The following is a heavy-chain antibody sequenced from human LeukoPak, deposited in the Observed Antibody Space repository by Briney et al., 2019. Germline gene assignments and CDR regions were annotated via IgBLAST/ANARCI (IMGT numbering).Heavy chain of an antibody. CDR1: GFSLSTSGVG. J-gene: IGHJ4*02. V-gene: IGHV2-5*02. CDR3: AQLYGYCNSTRCRRGYYFDY. D-gene: IGHD2-2*01. Sequence: SGPTLVNPTQTLTLTCTFSGFSLSTSGVGVGWIRQPPGKALEWLALNYWDEDKRYSPSLKSRLTITKDTSKNQVVLTMTNMDPVDTATYDCAQLYGYCNSTRCRRGYYFDYWGQGTLVTVSS. CDR2: NYWDEDK.